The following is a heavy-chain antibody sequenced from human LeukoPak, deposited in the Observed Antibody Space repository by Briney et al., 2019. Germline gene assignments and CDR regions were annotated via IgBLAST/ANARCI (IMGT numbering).Heavy chain of an antibody. J-gene: IGHJ5*02. CDR1: GYTFTSYG. V-gene: IGHV1-18*01. D-gene: IGHD2-2*01. CDR3: ARQHRGDIVVVPAANWFDP. CDR2: ISAYNGNT. Sequence: ASVKVSCKASGYTFTSYGISWVRQAPGQGLEWMGWISAYNGNTNYAQKLQGRVTMTTDTSTSTAYMELSSLRSEDTAVYYCARQHRGDIVVVPAANWFDPWGQGTLVTVSS.